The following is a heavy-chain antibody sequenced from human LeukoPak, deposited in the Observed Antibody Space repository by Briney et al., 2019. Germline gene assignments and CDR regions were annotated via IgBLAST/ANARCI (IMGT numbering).Heavy chain of an antibody. D-gene: IGHD3-22*01. Sequence: GGSLRLSCAASGFTFSTYSMNRVRQAPGKGLEWVSSITGSSSFIYYVDSVKGRFTISRDNAKNSLHLQMNSLRAEDTAVYYCARNYDSSGYGYNWFDPWGQGTLVTVSS. CDR2: ITGSSSFI. CDR1: GFTFSTYS. J-gene: IGHJ5*02. V-gene: IGHV3-21*01. CDR3: ARNYDSSGYGYNWFDP.